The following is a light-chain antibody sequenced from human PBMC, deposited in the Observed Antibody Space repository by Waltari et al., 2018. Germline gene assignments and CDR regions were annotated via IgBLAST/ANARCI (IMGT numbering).Light chain of an antibody. J-gene: IGLJ1*01. Sequence: QSALTQPASVSGTPGQSFTISCTGTTIDVGNYDLVSWDQPHPGKPPKLLICEVSKRPSGVSSRFSGSKSGKTASLTISGLQAEDEADFYCCSYAGLGTYVFGSGTKVTVL. CDR2: EVS. CDR1: TIDVGNYDL. CDR3: CSYAGLGTYV. V-gene: IGLV2-23*02.